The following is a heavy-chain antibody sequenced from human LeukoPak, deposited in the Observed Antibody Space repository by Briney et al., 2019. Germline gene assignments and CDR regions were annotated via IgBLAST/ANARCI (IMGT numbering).Heavy chain of an antibody. CDR2: INHSGST. D-gene: IGHD3-10*01. CDR1: GGSFSGYY. V-gene: IGHV4-34*01. J-gene: IGHJ5*02. CDR3: ATTLRITMVRGVISWFDP. Sequence: SETLSLTCAVYGGSFSGYYWSWIRQPPGKGLEWIGEINHSGSTNYNPSLKSRVTISVDTSKNQFSLKLSSVTAADTAVYYCATTLRITMVRGVISWFDPWGQGTLVTVSS.